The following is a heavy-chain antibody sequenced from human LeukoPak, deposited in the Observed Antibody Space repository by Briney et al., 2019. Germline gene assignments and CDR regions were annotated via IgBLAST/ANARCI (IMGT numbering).Heavy chain of an antibody. J-gene: IGHJ6*03. CDR3: ARAGDFARNQRTYYMDV. D-gene: IGHD1-1*01. CDR2: MYTSGST. Sequence: PSETLSLTCTVSGASISSYYWSWIRQPAGKGLEWIGRMYTSGSTNYNPSLKSRVTMSVDTSKNQFSLKVNSVTAADTAVYYCARAGDFARNQRTYYMDVWGKGTTVTVSS. V-gene: IGHV4-4*07. CDR1: GASISSYY.